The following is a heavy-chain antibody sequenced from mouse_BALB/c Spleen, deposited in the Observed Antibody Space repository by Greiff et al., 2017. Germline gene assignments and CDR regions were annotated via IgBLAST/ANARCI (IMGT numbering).Heavy chain of an antibody. CDR1: GYSFTGYN. CDR2: IDPYNGGT. V-gene: IGHV1S135*01. J-gene: IGHJ3*01. CDR3: ARYRYDRPWFAY. D-gene: IGHD2-14*01. Sequence: VQLQQSGPELGKPGASVKISCKASGYSFTGYNMYWVKQSHRKSLEWIGYIDPYNGGTSYNQKSKGKATLTVDKSSSTAYMHLNSLTSEDSAIYYCARYRYDRPWFAYWGQGTLVTVSA.